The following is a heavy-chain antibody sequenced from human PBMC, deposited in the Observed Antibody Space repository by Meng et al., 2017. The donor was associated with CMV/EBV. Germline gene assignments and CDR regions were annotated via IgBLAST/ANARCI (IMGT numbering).Heavy chain of an antibody. J-gene: IGHJ6*02. CDR1: GYTFTGYY. V-gene: IGHV1-2*02. CDR2: INPNSGGT. D-gene: IGHD3-3*01. CDR3: ARDCRVTIFGSYYYGTDV. Sequence: ASVKVSCKASGYTFTGYYMHWVRQAPGQGLEWMGWINPNSGGTNYAQKFQGRVTMTRDTSISTAYMELNSLRAEDTAVYYCARDCRVTIFGSYYYGTDVWGQGTTVTVSS.